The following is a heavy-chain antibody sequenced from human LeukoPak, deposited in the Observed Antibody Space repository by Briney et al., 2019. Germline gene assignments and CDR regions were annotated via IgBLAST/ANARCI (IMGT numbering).Heavy chain of an antibody. CDR2: LYRGGVT. V-gene: IGHV4-38-2*02. Sequence: PSETLSLTCTVTGYSINSGYYWGWIRQSPGKGLEWLGSLYRGGVTYYSPALKSRATMSMDTARNQFSLRLTSVTAADTAVHYCARADKYYYDNSGYYSDPYFDFWGQGTQLTVSS. D-gene: IGHD3-22*01. CDR1: GYSINSGYY. J-gene: IGHJ4*02. CDR3: ARADKYYYDNSGYYSDPYFDF.